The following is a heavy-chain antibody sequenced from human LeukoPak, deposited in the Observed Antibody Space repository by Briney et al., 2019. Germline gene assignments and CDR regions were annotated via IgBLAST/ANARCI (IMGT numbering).Heavy chain of an antibody. D-gene: IGHD3-22*01. V-gene: IGHV4-61*02. Sequence: SQTLSLTCTVSGGSISSGSYYWSWIRQPAGKGLEWIGRIYTSGSTNYNPSLKSRVTISVDTSKNQFSLKLSSVTAADTAVYYCAKDTENYYDSSGYSYYFDYWGQGTLVTVSS. CDR1: GGSISSGSYY. J-gene: IGHJ4*02. CDR3: AKDTENYYDSSGYSYYFDY. CDR2: IYTSGST.